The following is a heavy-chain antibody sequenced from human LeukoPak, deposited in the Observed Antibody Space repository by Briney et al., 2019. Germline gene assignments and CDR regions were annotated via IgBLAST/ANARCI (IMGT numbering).Heavy chain of an antibody. V-gene: IGHV4-59*08. CDR1: GGSISSDY. J-gene: IGHJ4*02. Sequence: SETLSLTCTVSGGSISSDYWSWIRQSPRKGLEWIGYIYYIGSTNYNPSLDSRVRISIDRSKNQFSLKLSSVTAADTAVYYCARQKDSGWAYYFDYWGQGALVTVSS. CDR2: IYYIGST. CDR3: ARQKDSGWAYYFDY. D-gene: IGHD6-19*01.